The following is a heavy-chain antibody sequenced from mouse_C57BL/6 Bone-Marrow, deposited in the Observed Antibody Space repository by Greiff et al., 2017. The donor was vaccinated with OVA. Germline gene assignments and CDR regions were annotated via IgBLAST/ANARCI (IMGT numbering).Heavy chain of an antibody. CDR3: ARFDLCSRFDY. CDR1: GFTFTDYY. D-gene: IGHD1-1*01. J-gene: IGHJ2*01. V-gene: IGHV7-3*01. Sequence: EVQGVESGGGLVQPGGSLSLSCAASGFTFTDYYMSWVRQPPGTALEWLGFIRNKANGYTTEYSASVKGRFTISRDNSQSILYLQMNALRAEDSATYYCARFDLCSRFDYWGQGTTLTVSS. CDR2: IRNKANGYTT.